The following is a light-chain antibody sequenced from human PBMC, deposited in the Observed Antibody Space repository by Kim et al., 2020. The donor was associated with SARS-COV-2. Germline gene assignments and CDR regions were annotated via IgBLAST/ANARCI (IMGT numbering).Light chain of an antibody. Sequence: QRVTTSCTGSSYNSGQGYGVHWYQQLPGTAPKILIYGNSNRPSGVPDRFSGSKSGPSASLAITGLQAEDEADYYCQSYDSSLSGYVFGTGTKVTVL. CDR3: QSYDSSLSGYV. V-gene: IGLV1-40*01. J-gene: IGLJ1*01. CDR1: SYNSGQGYG. CDR2: GNS.